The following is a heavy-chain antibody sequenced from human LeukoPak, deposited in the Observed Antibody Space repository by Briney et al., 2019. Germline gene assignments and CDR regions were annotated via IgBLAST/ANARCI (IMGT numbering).Heavy chain of an antibody. V-gene: IGHV4-34*01. D-gene: IGHD1/OR15-1a*01. J-gene: IGHJ6*02. Sequence: TSETLSLTCAVYGGSFSGYYWSWIRQPPGKGLEWIGKINHSGSTNYNPSFTSRVTMSVDRSRNQFSLKLTSVTAADTAVYYCARQKWEQQGRDYYFNGLDVWGPGTTVIVSS. CDR3: ARQKWEQQGRDYYFNGLDV. CDR1: GGSFSGYY. CDR2: INHSGST.